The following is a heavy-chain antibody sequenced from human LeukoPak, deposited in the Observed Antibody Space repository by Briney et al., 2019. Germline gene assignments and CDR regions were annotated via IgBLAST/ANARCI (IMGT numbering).Heavy chain of an antibody. D-gene: IGHD6-19*01. V-gene: IGHV1-8*01. J-gene: IGHJ4*02. CDR1: GYTFTSYD. Sequence: GASVKVSCKASGYTFTSYDINWVRQATGQGLEWMGWMNPNSGNTGYAQKFQGRVTMTRNTSISTAYMELGSLRSEDTAVYYCARGLRIAVAGSGTLGYWGQGTLVTVSS. CDR2: MNPNSGNT. CDR3: ARGLRIAVAGSGTLGY.